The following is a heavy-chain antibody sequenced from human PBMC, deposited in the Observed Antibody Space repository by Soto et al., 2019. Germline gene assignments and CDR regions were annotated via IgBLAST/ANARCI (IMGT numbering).Heavy chain of an antibody. CDR3: ARAGSTWRYFFDY. J-gene: IGHJ4*02. V-gene: IGHV4-59*01. Sequence: WTWIRQPPGKRLEWVGYVYYSGTTYYNPSLQSRVTISVDTSKNQFSLKVKSVTAADTAIYYCARAGSTWRYFFDYWGQGSLVTVSS. CDR2: VYYSGTT. D-gene: IGHD6-13*01.